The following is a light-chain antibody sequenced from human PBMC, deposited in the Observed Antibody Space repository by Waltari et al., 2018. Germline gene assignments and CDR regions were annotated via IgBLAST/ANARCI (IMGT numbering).Light chain of an antibody. V-gene: IGLV1-40*01. CDR2: ANS. J-gene: IGLJ2*01. CDR3: QSFDSSLSGSV. Sequence: QSVLTQPPSVSGAPGQRVTISCTGSSSKTGAGYDVTWYQQRPGTAPKLLIYANSNRPSGVPDRFSGSKSGTSASLAITGLQTEDEADYYCQSFDSSLSGSVFGGGTKLTVL. CDR1: SSKTGAGYD.